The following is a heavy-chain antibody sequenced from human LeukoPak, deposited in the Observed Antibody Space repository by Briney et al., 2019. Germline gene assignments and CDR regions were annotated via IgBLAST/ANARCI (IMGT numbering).Heavy chain of an antibody. CDR3: ARLYGGYCSSGSCYSGANWFDP. CDR1: GGSISSYY. V-gene: IGHV4-59*08. CDR2: IYYNGST. Sequence: SETLSLTCTVSGGSISSYYWSWIRQPPGKGLQWIGYIYYNGSTNYNPSLKSRVTISVDTSKNQFSLQLSSVTAADTAVYYCARLYGGYCSSGSCYSGANWFDPWGQGTLVTVSS. J-gene: IGHJ5*02. D-gene: IGHD2-15*01.